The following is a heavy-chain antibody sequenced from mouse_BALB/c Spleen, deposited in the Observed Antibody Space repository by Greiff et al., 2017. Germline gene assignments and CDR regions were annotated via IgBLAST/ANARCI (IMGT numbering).Heavy chain of an antibody. D-gene: IGHD2-2*01. CDR3: ARKYGYSGAMDY. Sequence: VKLMESGPGLVAPSQSLSITCTVSGFSLSRYSVHWVRQTPGKGLEWLGMIWGGGSTDYNSALKSRLSISKDNSKSQVFFKMNSLQANDTAIYYCARKYGYSGAMDYWGQGTSVTVSS. CDR1: GFSLSRYS. J-gene: IGHJ4*01. CDR2: IWGGGST. V-gene: IGHV2-6-4*01.